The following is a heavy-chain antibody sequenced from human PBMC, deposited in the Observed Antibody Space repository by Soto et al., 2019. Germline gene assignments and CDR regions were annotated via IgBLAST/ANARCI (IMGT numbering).Heavy chain of an antibody. CDR3: ARRTYLRSRVRGVIGSIDY. Sequence: SETLSLTCTVSGGSISSSSYYWGWIRQPPGKGLEWIGSIYYSGSTYYNPSLKSRVTISVDTSKNQFSLKLSSVTAADTAVYYCARRTYLRSRVRGVIGSIDYWGQGTLVTVSS. D-gene: IGHD3-10*01. V-gene: IGHV4-39*01. CDR1: GGSISSSSYY. CDR2: IYYSGST. J-gene: IGHJ4*02.